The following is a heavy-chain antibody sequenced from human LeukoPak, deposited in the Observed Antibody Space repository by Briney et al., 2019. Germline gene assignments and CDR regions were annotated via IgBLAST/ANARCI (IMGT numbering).Heavy chain of an antibody. Sequence: GGSLRLSCAASGFTFSSYAMSWVRQAPGKGLEWVANIKQDGSEKYYVDSVKGRFTISRDNAKNSLYLQMNSLRAEDTAVYYCARSVGAINRWGQGTLVTVSS. J-gene: IGHJ4*02. CDR2: IKQDGSEK. CDR1: GFTFSSYA. V-gene: IGHV3-7*01. D-gene: IGHD1-26*01. CDR3: ARSVGAINR.